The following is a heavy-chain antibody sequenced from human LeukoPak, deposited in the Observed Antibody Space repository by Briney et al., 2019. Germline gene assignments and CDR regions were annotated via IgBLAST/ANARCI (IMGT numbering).Heavy chain of an antibody. J-gene: IGHJ4*02. CDR1: GFTFSSYW. CDR2: IKQDGSEK. Sequence: GGSLRLSCAASGFTFSSYWMSWVRQAPGKGLEWVANIKQDGSEKYYVDSVKGRFTISRDNHKNSLYLQMNSLRAEDTAVYYCAREISSSWSDYFDYWGQGTLVSVSS. V-gene: IGHV3-7*01. D-gene: IGHD6-13*01. CDR3: AREISSSWSDYFDY.